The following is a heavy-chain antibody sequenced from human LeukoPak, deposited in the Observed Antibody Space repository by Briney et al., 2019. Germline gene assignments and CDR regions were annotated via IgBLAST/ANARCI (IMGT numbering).Heavy chain of an antibody. D-gene: IGHD6-19*01. CDR1: GFTFSSYG. J-gene: IGHJ4*02. Sequence: GRSLRLSCAASGFTFSSYGMHWVRQAPGKGLEWVAVISYDGSNKYYADSVKGRFTISRDNSKNTLYLQMNSLRAEDTAVYYCRAVAVSFDYWGQGTLVTVSS. V-gene: IGHV3-30*03. CDR2: ISYDGSNK. CDR3: RAVAVSFDY.